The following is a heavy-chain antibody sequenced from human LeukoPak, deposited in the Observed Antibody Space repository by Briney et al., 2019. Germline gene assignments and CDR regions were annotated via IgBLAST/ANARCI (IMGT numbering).Heavy chain of an antibody. J-gene: IGHJ4*02. CDR2: INPSGGST. Sequence: ASVKVSCKASGYTFTSYYMHWVRQAPGQGLEWMGIINPSGGSTSYAQKFQGRVTMTRDTSTSTVYMELSSLRSEDTAVYYCAREHIVVVTAIQYFDYWGQGTLVTVSS. CDR3: AREHIVVVTAIQYFDY. CDR1: GYTFTSYY. V-gene: IGHV1-46*01. D-gene: IGHD2-21*02.